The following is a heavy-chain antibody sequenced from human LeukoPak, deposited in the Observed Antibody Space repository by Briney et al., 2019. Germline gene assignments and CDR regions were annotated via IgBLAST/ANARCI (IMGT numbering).Heavy chain of an antibody. Sequence: GASVKVSCKASGYTFTGYYMHWVRQAPGQGLEWMGWINPNSGGTNYAQKFQGRVTMTRDTSISTAYMELSRLRSDDTAVYYCARVNRPRYCSSTSCPFGYWGQGTLFTVSS. V-gene: IGHV1-2*02. CDR2: INPNSGGT. CDR1: GYTFTGYY. CDR3: ARVNRPRYCSSTSCPFGY. D-gene: IGHD2-2*01. J-gene: IGHJ4*02.